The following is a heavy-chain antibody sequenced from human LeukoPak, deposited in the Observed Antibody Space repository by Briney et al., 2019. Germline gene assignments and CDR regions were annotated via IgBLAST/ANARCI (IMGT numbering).Heavy chain of an antibody. V-gene: IGHV1-18*01. CDR3: ARDHQYDFDY. J-gene: IGHJ4*02. CDR2: IGAYNGNT. D-gene: IGHD2-2*01. Sequence: ASLKLSCTASGYTFTSYGMSWVRQAPGQGFEWLGWIGAYNGNTNYVQKFQGRVTMTTDTSTSTAYMELRSLRSDDTAVYYCARDHQYDFDYWGQGTLVTVSS. CDR1: GYTFTSYG.